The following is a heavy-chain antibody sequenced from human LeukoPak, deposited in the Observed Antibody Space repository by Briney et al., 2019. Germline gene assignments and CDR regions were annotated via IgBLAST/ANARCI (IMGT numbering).Heavy chain of an antibody. J-gene: IGHJ6*03. Sequence: GESLRLSCAASGFTFDDYAMNWVRQVPGRGLEWVSGINWNGRITEYADPVKDRFTISRQNTKNSLYLYMNNLGGEDTALYFCARGSVQLWLRDTYYYMDVWGKGTTVTVSS. V-gene: IGHV3-20*04. D-gene: IGHD5-18*01. CDR3: ARGSVQLWLRDTYYYMDV. CDR2: INWNGRIT. CDR1: GFTFDDYA.